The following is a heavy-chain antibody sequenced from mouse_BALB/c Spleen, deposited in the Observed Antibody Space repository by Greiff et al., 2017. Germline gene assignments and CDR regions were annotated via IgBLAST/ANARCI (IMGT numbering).Heavy chain of an antibody. J-gene: IGHJ3*01. CDR2: INPSNGGT. D-gene: IGHD1-1*01. CDR1: GYTFTSYY. V-gene: IGHV1S81*02. Sequence: QVQLQQSGAELVKPGASVKLSCKASGYTFTSYYMYWVKQRPGQGLEWIGEINPSNGGTNFNEKFKSKATLTVDKSSSTAYMQLSSLTSEDSAVYYCTRSVYYGSSSWFAYWGQGTLVTVSA. CDR3: TRSVYYGSSSWFAY.